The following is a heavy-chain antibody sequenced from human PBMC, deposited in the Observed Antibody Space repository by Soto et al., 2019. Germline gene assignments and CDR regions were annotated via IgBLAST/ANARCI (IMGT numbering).Heavy chain of an antibody. Sequence: QVQLVESGGGVVQPGRSLRLSCAASGFTFSSYAMHWVRQAPGKGLEWVAVISYDGSNKYYADSVKGRFTISRDNSKNTLYLQINSLRAEDTAVYYCARDTAHDFWSGYPIDYWGQGTLVTVSS. CDR1: GFTFSSYA. J-gene: IGHJ4*02. CDR3: ARDTAHDFWSGYPIDY. CDR2: ISYDGSNK. V-gene: IGHV3-30-3*01. D-gene: IGHD3-3*01.